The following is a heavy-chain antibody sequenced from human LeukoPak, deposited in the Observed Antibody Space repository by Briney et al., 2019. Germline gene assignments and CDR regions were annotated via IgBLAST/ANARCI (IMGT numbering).Heavy chain of an antibody. J-gene: IGHJ3*02. CDR1: GFTFSSYA. D-gene: IGHD3-9*01. V-gene: IGHV3-30*02. CDR3: ARTYYDILTGYLHDAFDI. Sequence: GGSLRLSCAASGFTFSSYAMSWVRQAPGKGLEWVAFIRYDGSNKYYADSVKGRFTISRDNSKNTLYLQMNSLRAEDTAVYYCARTYYDILTGYLHDAFDIWGQGTMVTVSS. CDR2: IRYDGSNK.